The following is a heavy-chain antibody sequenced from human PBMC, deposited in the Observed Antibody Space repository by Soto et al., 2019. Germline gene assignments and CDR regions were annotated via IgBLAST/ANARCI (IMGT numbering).Heavy chain of an antibody. Sequence: GGSLRLSCAASGFTFSNAWMSWVRQAPGKGLEWVGRIKSKTDGGTTDYAAPVKGRFTISRDDSKNTLYLQMNSLKTEDTAVYYCTTESLVSPNYYYYYMDVWGKGTTVTVSS. CDR2: IKSKTDGGTT. J-gene: IGHJ6*03. V-gene: IGHV3-15*01. CDR1: GFTFSNAW. D-gene: IGHD2-8*02. CDR3: TTESLVSPNYYYYYMDV.